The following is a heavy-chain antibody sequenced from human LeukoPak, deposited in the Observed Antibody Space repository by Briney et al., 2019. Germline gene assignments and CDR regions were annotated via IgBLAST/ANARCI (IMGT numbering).Heavy chain of an antibody. V-gene: IGHV1-24*01. CDR1: GYTLTELS. D-gene: IGHD3-22*01. Sequence: GASVKVSCKVFGYTLTELSMHWVRQAPGKGLEWMGGFDPEDGETIYAQKFQGRVTMTEDTSTDTAYMELSSLRSEDTAVYYCATDRDSSGYWAHNAFDIWGQGTMVTVSS. CDR2: FDPEDGET. J-gene: IGHJ3*02. CDR3: ATDRDSSGYWAHNAFDI.